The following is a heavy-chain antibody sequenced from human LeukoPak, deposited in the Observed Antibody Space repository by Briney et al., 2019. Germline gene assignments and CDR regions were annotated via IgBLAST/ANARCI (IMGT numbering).Heavy chain of an antibody. CDR3: ARVSYDSSGYYLDH. Sequence: PSETLSLTCTVSGGSISSYYWSWIRQPAGKGLEWIGRIYTSGSTNYNPSLKSRVTMSVDTSKNQFPLKLSSVTAADTAVYYCARVSYDSSGYYLDHWGQGTLVTVSS. J-gene: IGHJ4*02. CDR2: IYTSGST. D-gene: IGHD3-22*01. V-gene: IGHV4-4*07. CDR1: GGSISSYY.